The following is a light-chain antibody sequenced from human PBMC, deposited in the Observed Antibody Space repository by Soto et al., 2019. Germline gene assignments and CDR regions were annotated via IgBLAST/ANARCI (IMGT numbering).Light chain of an antibody. CDR1: ESVASSY. J-gene: IGKJ4*01. CDR3: QQYDNSPLT. V-gene: IGKV3-20*01. CDR2: GAS. Sequence: EIVLTQSPGTLSLSPGEGATLSCRASESVASSYLAWYQQIPGQAPRLLIYGASSRATGIPDRFSDSGSGTDFTLTISRLEPEDFAVYYCQQYDNSPLTFGGGTKVDIK.